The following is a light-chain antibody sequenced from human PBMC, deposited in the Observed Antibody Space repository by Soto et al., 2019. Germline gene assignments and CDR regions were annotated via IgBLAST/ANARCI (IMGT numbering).Light chain of an antibody. Sequence: DIQMTQSPSSLSASVGDRVTITCRASQNIDNFLNWYQWRPGKAPRFLIFAASSLQSGVSSRFSGSGSGTDFTLTIINLQPEDFATYSCQQSYSAPPSLGQGTKLETK. CDR2: AAS. J-gene: IGKJ2*01. CDR3: QQSYSAPPS. V-gene: IGKV1-39*01. CDR1: QNIDNF.